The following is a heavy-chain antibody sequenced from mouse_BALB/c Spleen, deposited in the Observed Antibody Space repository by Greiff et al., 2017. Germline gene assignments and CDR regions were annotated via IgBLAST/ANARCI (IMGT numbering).Heavy chain of an antibody. Sequence: EVKLMESGGGLVKPGGSLKLSCAASGFTFSSYAMSWVRQTPEKRLEWVASISSGGSTYYPDSVKGRFTISRDNARNILYLHMSSLRSEDTAMYYCARGGSANLFEAMDYWGQGTSVTVSS. CDR2: ISSGGST. CDR1: GFTFSSYA. V-gene: IGHV5-6-5*01. J-gene: IGHJ4*01. CDR3: ARGGSANLFEAMDY. D-gene: IGHD6-1*01.